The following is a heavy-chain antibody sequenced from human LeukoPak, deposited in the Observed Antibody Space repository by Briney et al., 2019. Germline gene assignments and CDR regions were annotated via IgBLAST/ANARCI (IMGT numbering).Heavy chain of an antibody. V-gene: IGHV3-53*01. J-gene: IGHJ4*02. D-gene: IGHD6-13*01. CDR2: IYSGGST. Sequence: GGSLRLSCAASGFTVSSNYMSWVRQAPGKGLEWVSVIYSGGSTYYADSVKGRFTISRDNSKNTLYLQMNSLRAEDTAVYYCARDSSSSWYFWPPFDYWGQGTLVTVSS. CDR1: GFTVSSNY. CDR3: ARDSSSSWYFWPPFDY.